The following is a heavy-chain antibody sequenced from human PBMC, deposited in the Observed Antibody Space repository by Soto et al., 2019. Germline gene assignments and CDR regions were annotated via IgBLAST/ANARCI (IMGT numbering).Heavy chain of an antibody. Sequence: EVQLVESGGGLVQPGRSLRLSCAASGFTFDDYAMHWVRQAPGKGLEWVSGISWNSGSIGYADSVKGRFTISRDNDKNSQYLQMNSRRAEDTALYYCAKDKYPNDYYYMDVWGKGNTVTVSS. V-gene: IGHV3-9*01. J-gene: IGHJ6*03. CDR2: ISWNSGSI. CDR1: GFTFDDYA. CDR3: AKDKYPNDYYYMDV. D-gene: IGHD2-2*01.